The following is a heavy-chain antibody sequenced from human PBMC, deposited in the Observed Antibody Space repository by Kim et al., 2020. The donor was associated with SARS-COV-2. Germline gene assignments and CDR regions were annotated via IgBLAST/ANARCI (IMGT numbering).Heavy chain of an antibody. J-gene: IGHJ2*01. CDR3: ARDIGGLALYDIVVVPAAINQGYFDL. Sequence: SVKVSCKASGGTFSSYAISWVRQAPGQGLEWMGGIIPIFGTANYAQKFQGRVTITADESTSTAYMELSSLRSEDTAVYYCARDIGGLALYDIVVVPAAINQGYFDLWGRGTLVTVSS. CDR1: GGTFSSYA. D-gene: IGHD2-2*01. V-gene: IGHV1-69*13. CDR2: IIPIFGTA.